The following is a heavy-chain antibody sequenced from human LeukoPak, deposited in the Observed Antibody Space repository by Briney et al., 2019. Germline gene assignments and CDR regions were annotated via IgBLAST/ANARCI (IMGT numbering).Heavy chain of an antibody. V-gene: IGHV1-69-2*01. J-gene: IGHJ3*02. CDR2: VDPEDGET. CDR3: ATLRRDGYNWHDAFDI. Sequence: ASVKVSXKVSGYTFTDYYMHWVPQAPGKGLEWMGLVDPEDGETIYAEKFQGRVTITADTSTDTAYMELSSLRSEDTAVYYCATLRRDGYNWHDAFDIWGQGTMATVSS. D-gene: IGHD5-24*01. CDR1: GYTFTDYY.